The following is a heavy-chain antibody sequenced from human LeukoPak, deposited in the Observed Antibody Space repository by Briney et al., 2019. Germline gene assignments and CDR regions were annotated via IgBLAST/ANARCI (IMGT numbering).Heavy chain of an antibody. Sequence: GGSLRLSCAASGFTVSSNYMSWVRQAPGKGLEWVGRVKSKADGGTIDYAAPVKGRFTISKSTLYLQVNSLKTDDTAVYYCTTDPRYWGQGTLVTVSS. CDR3: TTDPRY. J-gene: IGHJ4*02. CDR1: GFTVSSNY. V-gene: IGHV3-15*01. CDR2: VKSKADGGTI.